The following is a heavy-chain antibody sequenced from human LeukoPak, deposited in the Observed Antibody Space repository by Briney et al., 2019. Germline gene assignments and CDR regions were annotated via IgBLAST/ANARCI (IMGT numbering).Heavy chain of an antibody. D-gene: IGHD3-3*01. CDR2: IYYSGST. Sequence: ETLSLTCTVSGGSISSSSYYWGWLRQPPGKGQEWIGSIYYSGSTYYNPSLKSRATISVDTSKNQFSLKLSSVTAADTAVYYCARRYDFSAPFDYWGQGTLVTVSS. J-gene: IGHJ4*02. CDR3: ARRYDFSAPFDY. CDR1: GGSISSSSYY. V-gene: IGHV4-39*01.